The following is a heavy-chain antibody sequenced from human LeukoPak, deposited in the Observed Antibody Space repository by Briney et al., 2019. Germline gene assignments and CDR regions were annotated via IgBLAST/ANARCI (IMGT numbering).Heavy chain of an antibody. D-gene: IGHD2-2*01. Sequence: SVKVSCKASGGTFSSYAISWVRQAPGQGLEWMGGIIPIFGTANYAQKFQGRVTITADESTSTAYMELSSLRSEDTAVYYCASDVVVPGLFVFGYWGQGTLVAVSS. CDR1: GGTFSSYA. J-gene: IGHJ4*02. V-gene: IGHV1-69*13. CDR2: IIPIFGTA. CDR3: ASDVVVPGLFVFGY.